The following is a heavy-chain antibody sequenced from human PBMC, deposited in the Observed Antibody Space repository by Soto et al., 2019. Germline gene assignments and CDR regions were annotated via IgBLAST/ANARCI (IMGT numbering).Heavy chain of an antibody. V-gene: IGHV3-7*01. Sequence: EVQLVESGGALVQPGGSLRISCVVSGFNFRGYWMSWVRQAPGTGLEWVATMNEDGSEIYYVGSVKGRFAISRDNDENSPHLQMNYVSAEDTGVYFCARDVGFDYANWGQGTLVTVSS. CDR1: GFNFRGYW. CDR2: MNEDGSEI. CDR3: ARDVGFDYAN. J-gene: IGHJ4*02. D-gene: IGHD2-2*01.